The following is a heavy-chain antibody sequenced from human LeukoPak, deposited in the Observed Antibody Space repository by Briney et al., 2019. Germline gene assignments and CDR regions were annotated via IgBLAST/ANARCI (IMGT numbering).Heavy chain of an antibody. CDR2: ISTSSYI. V-gene: IGHV3-21*01. CDR1: AFTFSSFS. J-gene: IGHJ4*02. CDR3: ARDFGIDCSSTSCLETDY. D-gene: IGHD2-2*01. Sequence: GRSLRPSCALSAFTFSSFSMNWVRQAPGKVLEWVSSISTSSYIYYPDSVKARLTIPRDNVKKSLYLQMNSLRAEDTAVYYCARDFGIDCSSTSCLETDYWGQGTLVTVSS.